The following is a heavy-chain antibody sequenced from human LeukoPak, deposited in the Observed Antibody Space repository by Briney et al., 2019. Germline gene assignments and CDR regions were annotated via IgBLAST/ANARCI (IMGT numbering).Heavy chain of an antibody. CDR3: ARWGIAARIDY. CDR1: GGSISSSNW. D-gene: IGHD6-6*01. Sequence: SGTLSLTCAVSGGSISSSNWWSWVRQPPGKGLEWIGEIYHSGSTNYNPSLKSRVTTSVDKSKNQFSLKLSSVTAADTAVYYCARWGIAARIDYWGQGTLVTVSS. J-gene: IGHJ4*02. CDR2: IYHSGST. V-gene: IGHV4-4*02.